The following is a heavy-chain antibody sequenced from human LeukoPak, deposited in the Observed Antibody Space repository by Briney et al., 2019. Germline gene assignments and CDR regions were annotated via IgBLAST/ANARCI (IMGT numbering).Heavy chain of an antibody. D-gene: IGHD4-11*01. CDR3: ARSEINDYMRF. CDR2: IYQSGST. Sequence: PSETLSPTCSVSGYSIANGYHWAWVRQPPGKRLEWLGSIYQSGSTYDNLSLKSRLTMSVDTSKNQFSLTMRAVTAADTALYYCARSEINDYMRFWGQGILVTVSS. J-gene: IGHJ4*02. V-gene: IGHV4-38-2*01. CDR1: GYSIANGYH.